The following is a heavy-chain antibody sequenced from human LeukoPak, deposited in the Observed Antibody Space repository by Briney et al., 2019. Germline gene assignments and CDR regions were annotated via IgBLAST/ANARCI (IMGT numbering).Heavy chain of an antibody. J-gene: IGHJ4*02. V-gene: IGHV4-34*01. CDR1: GGSFSGYY. CDR3: ARIRGIAASLWGGDY. CDR2: INHSGST. Sequence: PSETLSLTCAVYGGSFSGYYWSWIRQPPGKGLEWIGEINHSGSTNYNPSLQSRVTISVDTSKNQFSLKLSSVTAGDTAVYYCARIRGIAASLWGGDYWAREPWSPSPQ. D-gene: IGHD6-6*01.